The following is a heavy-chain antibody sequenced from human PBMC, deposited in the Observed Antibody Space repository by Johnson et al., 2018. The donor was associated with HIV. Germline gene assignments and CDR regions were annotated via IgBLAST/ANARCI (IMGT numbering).Heavy chain of an antibody. Sequence: VQLVESGGVVVQPGGSLRLSCAASGFTFDDYAMHWVRQAPGKGLEWVGRIKSEIDGGTTDYVAPVKGRFTISRDDSKSTLHLQMNSLQTEDTAVYYCTTGLPPAWGQGTMVTVSS. CDR1: GFTFDDYA. J-gene: IGHJ3*01. V-gene: IGHV3-15*01. CDR2: IKSEIDGGTT. CDR3: TTGLPPA.